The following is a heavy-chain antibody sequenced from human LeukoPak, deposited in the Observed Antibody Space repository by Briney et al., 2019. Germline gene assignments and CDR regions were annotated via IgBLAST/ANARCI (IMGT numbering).Heavy chain of an antibody. D-gene: IGHD2-2*01. CDR3: ARAIPYCSSTSCLNYFDY. J-gene: IGHJ4*02. V-gene: IGHV4-31*03. CDR2: IYYSGST. Sequence: SETLSLTCTVSGGSISSGGYYWSWIRQHPGKGLEWIGYIYYSGSTYYNPSLKSRVTISVDTSKNQFSLKLSSVTAADTAVYYCARAIPYCSSTSCLNYFDYWGQGTLVTVSS. CDR1: GGSISSGGYY.